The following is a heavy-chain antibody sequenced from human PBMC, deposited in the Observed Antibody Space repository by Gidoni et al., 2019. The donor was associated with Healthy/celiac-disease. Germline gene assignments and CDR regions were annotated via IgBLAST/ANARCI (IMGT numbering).Heavy chain of an antibody. CDR1: GFTFSSYA. J-gene: IGHJ4*02. D-gene: IGHD3-3*01. Sequence: QVQLVESGGGVVQPGRSLRLSCAASGFTFSSYAIHWVRQAPGKGLEWVAVISYDGSNKYYADSVKGRFTISRDNSKNTLYLQMNSLRAEDTAVYYCARDPPTYYDFWSGYFDYWGQGTLVTVSS. CDR3: ARDPPTYYDFWSGYFDY. V-gene: IGHV3-30*04. CDR2: ISYDGSNK.